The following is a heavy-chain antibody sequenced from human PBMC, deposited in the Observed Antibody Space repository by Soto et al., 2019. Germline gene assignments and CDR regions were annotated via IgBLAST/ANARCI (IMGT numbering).Heavy chain of an antibody. J-gene: IGHJ4*02. CDR1: GFSLSTSGVG. CDR3: AHSFDGYSYGGSYYFDY. V-gene: IGHV2-5*01. D-gene: IGHD5-18*01. CDR2: IYWNDDK. Sequence: SGPTLVNPTQTLTLTCTFSGFSLSTSGVGVGWIRQPPGKALEWLALIYWNDDKRYSPSLESRLTITKDTSKNQVVLTMTNMDPVDTATYYCAHSFDGYSYGGSYYFDYWGQGTLVTVSS.